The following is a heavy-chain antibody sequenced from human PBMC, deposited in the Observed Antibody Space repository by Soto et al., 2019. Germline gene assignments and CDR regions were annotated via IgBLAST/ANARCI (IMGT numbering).Heavy chain of an antibody. CDR2: IDGVGAGK. V-gene: IGHV3-74*01. Sequence: PGGSLRLSCAASGFTFTNYWMHWVRQVPGKGLVWVSRIDGVGAGKSYSASVRGRFTISRDXAENMWYLQMNSLRAADTAVYYCRTVLEYGGPGTLVTVSS. J-gene: IGHJ4*02. CDR1: GFTFTNYW. D-gene: IGHD1-1*01. CDR3: RTVLEY.